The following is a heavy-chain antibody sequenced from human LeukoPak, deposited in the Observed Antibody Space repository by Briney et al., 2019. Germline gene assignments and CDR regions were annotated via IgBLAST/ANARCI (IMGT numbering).Heavy chain of an antibody. CDR1: GGSISSYY. CDR3: ARGGDSSSWSVDR. Sequence: SETLSLTCTVSGGSISSYYWSWIRQPPGKGLEWIGYIYYSGSTNYNPSLKSRVTMSVDTSKNQFSLRLTSVTAADTAVYYCARGGDSSSWSVDRWGQGTLVTVSS. CDR2: IYYSGST. J-gene: IGHJ5*02. D-gene: IGHD6-13*01. V-gene: IGHV4-59*12.